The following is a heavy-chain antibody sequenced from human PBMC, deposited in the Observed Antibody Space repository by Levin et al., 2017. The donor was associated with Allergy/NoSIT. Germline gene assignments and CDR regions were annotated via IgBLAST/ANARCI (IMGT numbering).Heavy chain of an antibody. D-gene: IGHD6-19*01. CDR2: ISASGGTT. J-gene: IGHJ4*02. CDR3: AKDRYGSGCDYFDY. Sequence: SGGSLRLSCAASGFTFSSYAMSWVRQAPGKGLEWVSGISASGGTTYYADSVTGRFSISRDNSKNTLYLQINSLRAEDTAVYYCAKDRYGSGCDYFDYWGQGNLVTVSS. V-gene: IGHV3-23*01. CDR1: GFTFSSYA.